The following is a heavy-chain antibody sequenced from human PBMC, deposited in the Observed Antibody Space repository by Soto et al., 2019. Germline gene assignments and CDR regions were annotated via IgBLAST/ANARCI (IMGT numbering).Heavy chain of an antibody. CDR3: AADSPRITMVGGAQGY. CDR2: IVVGSGNT. V-gene: IGHV1-58*01. Sequence: SVKVSCKASGFTFTSSAVQWVRQARGQRLEWIGWIVVGSGNTNYAQKFQERVTITRDMSTSTAYMELSSLRSEDTAVYYCAADSPRITMVGGAQGYWGQGTLVTVSS. D-gene: IGHD3-10*01. J-gene: IGHJ4*02. CDR1: GFTFTSSA.